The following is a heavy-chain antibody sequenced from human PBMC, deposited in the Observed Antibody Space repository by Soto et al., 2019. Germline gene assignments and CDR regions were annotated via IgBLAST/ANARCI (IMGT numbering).Heavy chain of an antibody. J-gene: IGHJ4*02. CDR2: ISSSSSYI. CDR3: ARAEADCANGVCYIGGYYFDY. Sequence: EVQLVESGGGLVKPGGSLRLSCAASGFTFSSYSMNWVRQAPGKGLEWVSSISSSSSYIYYADSVKGRFTISRDNAKNSLYLQMHSLRAEDTAVYYCARAEADCANGVCYIGGYYFDYWGQGTLVTVSS. CDR1: GFTFSSYS. V-gene: IGHV3-21*01. D-gene: IGHD2-8*01.